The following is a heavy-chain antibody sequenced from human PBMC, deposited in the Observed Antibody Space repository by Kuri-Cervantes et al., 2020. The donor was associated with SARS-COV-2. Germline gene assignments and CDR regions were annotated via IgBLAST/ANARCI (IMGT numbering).Heavy chain of an antibody. V-gene: IGHV1-18*01. CDR1: GYSFTSFG. J-gene: IGHJ6*02. CDR2: ISAFNGNT. CDR3: ARLDAVVYFGMDV. Sequence: ASVKVSCKASGYSFTSFGITWVRQAPGQGLEWMGWISAFNGNTNYAQKFRDRVALTTDTSTSIAYMELRTLRSDDTAVYYCARLDAVVYFGMDVWGQGITVTVSS. D-gene: IGHD5-18*01.